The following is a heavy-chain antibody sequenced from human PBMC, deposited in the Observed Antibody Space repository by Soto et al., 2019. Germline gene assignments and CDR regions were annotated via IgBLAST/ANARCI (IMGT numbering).Heavy chain of an antibody. J-gene: IGHJ5*02. CDR1: GGAVSSGTYY. CDR2: IYFTGST. Sequence: SETLSLTCTVSGGAVSSGTYYWSWIRQPPGKGLEWIGHIYFTGSTNYNPSLKSRVTMSLDASRNQFSLKLSSVTTADTAVYYCTRGPPRVQWFDPWGLGTLVTVSS. CDR3: TRGPPRVQWFDP. V-gene: IGHV4-61*01.